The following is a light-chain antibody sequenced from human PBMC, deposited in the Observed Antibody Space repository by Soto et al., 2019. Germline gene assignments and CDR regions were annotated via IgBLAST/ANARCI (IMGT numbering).Light chain of an antibody. CDR3: SSYTTSNTYV. CDR2: EVS. CDR1: SSDVGSYNR. J-gene: IGLJ1*01. Sequence: QSVLTQPPSVSGSPGQSVAISCTGTSSDVGSYNRVSWYQQPPGTAPKLMIYEVSNRPSGVPDRFSGSKSGNTAFLTISGLQAEDEADYYCSSYTTSNTYVFGTGTRSPS. V-gene: IGLV2-18*02.